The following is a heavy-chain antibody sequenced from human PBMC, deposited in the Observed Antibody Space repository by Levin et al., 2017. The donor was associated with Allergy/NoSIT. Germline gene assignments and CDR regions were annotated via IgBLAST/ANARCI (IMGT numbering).Heavy chain of an antibody. V-gene: IGHV1-18*01. CDR2: ISAYNGNT. CDR1: GYTFTSYG. J-gene: IGHJ5*02. CDR3: ARDVVVVAATTNWFDP. Sequence: GESLKISCKASGYTFTSYGISWVRQAPGQGLEWMGWISAYNGNTNYAQKLQGRVTMTTDTSTSTAYMELRSLRSDDTAVYYCARDVVVVAATTNWFDPWGQGTLVTVSS. D-gene: IGHD2-15*01.